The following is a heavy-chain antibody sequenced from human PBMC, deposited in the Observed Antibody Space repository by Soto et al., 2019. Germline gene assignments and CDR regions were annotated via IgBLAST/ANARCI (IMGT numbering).Heavy chain of an antibody. CDR1: GGSISSSNW. J-gene: IGHJ4*02. CDR3: ARVAVAGTRVDY. CDR2: IYHSGST. D-gene: IGHD6-19*01. V-gene: IGHV4-4*02. Sequence: QVQLQESGPGLVKPSGTLSLTCAVSGGSISSSNWWSWVRQPPGKGLEWIGEIYHSGSTNYNPSRKRRAXXXVXXSKTQFSLKLSSVTAADTAVHYCARVAVAGTRVDYWGQGTLVTVSS.